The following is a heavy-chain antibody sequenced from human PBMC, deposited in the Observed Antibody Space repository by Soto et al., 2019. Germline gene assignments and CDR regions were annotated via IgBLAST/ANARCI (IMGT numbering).Heavy chain of an antibody. Sequence: EAQLLESGGGLVQPGGSLRLSCAASGFSFDTYAMSWVRQAPGKGLEWVSSSSGSGGNTYYADSVKGRFTISRDNSQNTLYLQMTSLRAAYTALYYCAKLGMTTITRDYWGQGTQVTVSS. CDR2: SSGSGGNT. V-gene: IGHV3-23*01. J-gene: IGHJ4*02. CDR3: AKLGMTTITRDY. D-gene: IGHD5-12*01. CDR1: GFSFDTYA.